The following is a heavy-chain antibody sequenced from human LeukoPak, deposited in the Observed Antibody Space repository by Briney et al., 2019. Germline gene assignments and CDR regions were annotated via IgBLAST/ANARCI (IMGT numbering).Heavy chain of an antibody. CDR2: ISGSGNKK. CDR1: GFTFSHYY. V-gene: IGHV3-11*04. D-gene: IGHD6-19*01. CDR3: ASLYSSGWYRQHQGTNWFDP. J-gene: IGHJ5*02. Sequence: PGGSLRLSCVTSGFTFSHYYMTWIRQAPGKGLEWVSYISGSGNKKYYADSVKGRFTVSRDNAKNTLYLQMNSLRAEDTAVYYCASLYSSGWYRQHQGTNWFDPWGQGTLVTVSS.